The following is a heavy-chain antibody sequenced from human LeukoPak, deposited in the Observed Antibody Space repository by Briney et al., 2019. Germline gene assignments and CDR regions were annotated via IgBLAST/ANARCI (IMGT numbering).Heavy chain of an antibody. CDR1: GFDFSSNW. CDR3: AKDDIVATIAED. CDR2: IKGDGIST. Sequence: PGGSLRLSCAASGFDFSSNWMHWVRHAPGQGLVWVSRIKGDGISTNYADSVKGRFTISRDNSKNTLYLQMNSLRVEDTAVYYCAKDDIVATIAEDWGQGTLVTVSS. V-gene: IGHV3-74*01. J-gene: IGHJ4*02. D-gene: IGHD5-12*01.